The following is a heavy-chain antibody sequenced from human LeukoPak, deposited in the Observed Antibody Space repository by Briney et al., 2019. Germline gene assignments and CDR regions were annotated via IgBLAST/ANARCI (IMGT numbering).Heavy chain of an antibody. D-gene: IGHD1-14*01. Sequence: GGCLRLSCAASGFTLSGSWMSWVRQAPGKGLEWVADMNPDGSVKFYVDSVKGRFTISRDNAKNSLYLLMDSLRAEDTAVYYCARDPNHGALDIWGQGTLVTVSS. V-gene: IGHV3-7*01. CDR3: ARDPNHGALDI. J-gene: IGHJ3*02. CDR1: GFTLSGSW. CDR2: MNPDGSVK.